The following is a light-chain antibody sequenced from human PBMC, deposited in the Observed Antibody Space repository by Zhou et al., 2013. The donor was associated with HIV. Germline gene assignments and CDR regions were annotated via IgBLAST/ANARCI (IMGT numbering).Light chain of an antibody. J-gene: IGKJ5*01. Sequence: EIVLTQSPGTLSLSPGERATLSCRASQSVSSNNLAWYQQKPGQAPRLLIYGASSRATGIPDRFSGSGSGTDFTLTISSLEPEDFAVYYCQRRSDWPITFGQGTRLEIK. V-gene: IGKV3D-20*02. CDR1: QSVSSNN. CDR3: QRRSDWPIT. CDR2: GAS.